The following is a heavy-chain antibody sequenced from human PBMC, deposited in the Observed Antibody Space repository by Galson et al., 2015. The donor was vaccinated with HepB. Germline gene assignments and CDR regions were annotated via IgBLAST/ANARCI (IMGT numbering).Heavy chain of an antibody. J-gene: IGHJ4*02. V-gene: IGHV3-11*04. CDR2: ISSSGSTI. Sequence: SLRLSCAASGFTFSDYYMSWIRQAPGKGLEWVSYISSSGSTIYYADSVKGRFTISRDNSKNTLFLEMNSLRAEDTAFYYCAREGFSSGHAGIFDCWGQGTLVTVSS. D-gene: IGHD3-22*01. CDR1: GFTFSDYY. CDR3: AREGFSSGHAGIFDC.